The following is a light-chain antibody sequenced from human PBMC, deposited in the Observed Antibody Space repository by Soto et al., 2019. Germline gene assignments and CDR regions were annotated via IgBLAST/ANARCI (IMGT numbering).Light chain of an antibody. CDR1: QNIERW. CDR3: QQFKSGRWT. V-gene: IGKV1-5*01. J-gene: IGKJ1*01. Sequence: DIQMTQSPSTLSASVGDRVTITCRASQNIERWLAWYQQKPGKAPKLLLHDVSSLESGVPSRFSGSGSGTEFILTINGLQPDDFATYFCQQFKSGRWTVGQGTKVDIK. CDR2: DVS.